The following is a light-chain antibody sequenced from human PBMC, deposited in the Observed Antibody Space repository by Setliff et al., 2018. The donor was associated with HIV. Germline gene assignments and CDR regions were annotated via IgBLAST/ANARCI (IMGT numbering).Light chain of an antibody. V-gene: IGLV2-23*01. J-gene: IGLJ1*01. CDR3: CSFARVSSYV. Sequence: QSVLTQPASVSGSPGQLITISCIGSSSDVGKYNLVSWYQQHPGKAPKLIIYEDSERPSGVSNRFSGSKSGNTASLTIYGLQADDEADYYCCSFARVSSYVFGTGTKV. CDR2: EDS. CDR1: SSDVGKYNL.